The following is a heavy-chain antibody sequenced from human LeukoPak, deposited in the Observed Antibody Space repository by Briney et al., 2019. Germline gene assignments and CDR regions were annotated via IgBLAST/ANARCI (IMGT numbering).Heavy chain of an antibody. Sequence: GGSLRLSCAASGFTFSSYAMSWVRQAPGKGLEWVSAISGNGGSTYYADSVKGRFTISRDNSKNTLYLQMNSLRAEDTAVYYCARDKGYSYGNYYYGMDVWGQGTTVTVSS. CDR2: ISGNGGST. V-gene: IGHV3-23*01. J-gene: IGHJ6*02. CDR3: ARDKGYSYGNYYYGMDV. D-gene: IGHD5-18*01. CDR1: GFTFSSYA.